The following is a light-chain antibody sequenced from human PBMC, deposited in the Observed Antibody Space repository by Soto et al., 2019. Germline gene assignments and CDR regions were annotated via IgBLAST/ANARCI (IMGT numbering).Light chain of an antibody. Sequence: QSALPQPASVSRSPGQSITISCPGTSSDVGGYNYVSWYQQHPGKAPKLMIYDVSNRPSGVSNRFSGSKSGNTASLTISGLQAEDEADYYCSSYTSSSTPVFGTVTKVTVL. CDR3: SSYTSSSTPV. CDR2: DVS. CDR1: SSDVGGYNY. V-gene: IGLV2-14*01. J-gene: IGLJ1*01.